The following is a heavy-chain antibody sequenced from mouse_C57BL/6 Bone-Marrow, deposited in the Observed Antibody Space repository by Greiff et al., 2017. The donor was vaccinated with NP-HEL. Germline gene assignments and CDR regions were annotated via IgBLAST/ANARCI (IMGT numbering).Heavy chain of an antibody. CDR2: IDPENGDT. J-gene: IGHJ3*01. Sequence: EVQLQQSGAELVRPGASVKLSCTASGFNIKDDYMHWVKQRPEQGLEWIGWIDPENGDTEYASKFQGKATITADTSSNTAYLQLSSLTSEDTAVYYCTTWGYSAYRGQGTLVTVSA. D-gene: IGHD2-3*01. V-gene: IGHV14-4*01. CDR1: GFNIKDDY. CDR3: TTWGYSAY.